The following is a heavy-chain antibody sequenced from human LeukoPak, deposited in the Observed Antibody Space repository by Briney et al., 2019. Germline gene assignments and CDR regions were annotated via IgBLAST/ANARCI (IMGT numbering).Heavy chain of an antibody. CDR3: ARDWAMVRGVIDV. Sequence: GGSLRLSCVVSGFTFSSYSMNWVRQSPGKGLEWVSSISSSSSYIYYADSVKGRFTISRDNAKNSLYLQMNSLRAEDTAVYYCARDWAMVRGVIDVWGQGTTVTVS. J-gene: IGHJ6*02. V-gene: IGHV3-21*06. D-gene: IGHD3-10*01. CDR1: GFTFSSYS. CDR2: ISSSSSYI.